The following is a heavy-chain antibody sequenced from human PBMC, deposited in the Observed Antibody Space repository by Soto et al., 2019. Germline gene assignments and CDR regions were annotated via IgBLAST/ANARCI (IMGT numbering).Heavy chain of an antibody. Sequence: GESLKISCEGSGYQFTNYWINWVRQMPGKGLEWMGRIDPSDSYTNYSPSFEGHVTFLVDKSLSTTYVQWSSLKASDTAMYYCARATYYYDSSGYYYYYGMDVWGQGTTVTVSS. CDR1: GYQFTNYW. CDR3: ARATYYYDSSGYYYYYGMDV. CDR2: IDPSDSYT. D-gene: IGHD3-22*01. V-gene: IGHV5-10-1*01. J-gene: IGHJ6*02.